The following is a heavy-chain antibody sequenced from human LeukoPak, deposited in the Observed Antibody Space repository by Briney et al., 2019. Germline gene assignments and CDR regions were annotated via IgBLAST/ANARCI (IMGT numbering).Heavy chain of an antibody. D-gene: IGHD1-1*01. CDR3: AREVLRTASAFDI. CDR1: GFTFSSYA. J-gene: IGHJ3*02. Sequence: HPGRSLRLSCAASGFTFSSYAMHWVRQAPGKGLEWVAVISYDGSNKYYADSVKGRFTISRDNSKNTLYLQMNSLRAEDTAVYFCAREVLRTASAFDIWGQGTMVTVSS. V-gene: IGHV3-30-3*01. CDR2: ISYDGSNK.